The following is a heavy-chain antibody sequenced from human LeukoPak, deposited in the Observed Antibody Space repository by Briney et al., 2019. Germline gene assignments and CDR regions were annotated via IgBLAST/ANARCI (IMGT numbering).Heavy chain of an antibody. D-gene: IGHD5-18*01. CDR2: INHSGST. Sequence: SETLSLTCAVYGGSFSGYYWSWIRQPPGKGLEWIGEINHSGSTNYNPPLKSRVTISVDTSKNQFSLKLSSVTAADTAVYYCARALGYSYGGRDYWGQGTLVTVSS. J-gene: IGHJ4*02. CDR3: ARALGYSYGGRDY. CDR1: GGSFSGYY. V-gene: IGHV4-34*01.